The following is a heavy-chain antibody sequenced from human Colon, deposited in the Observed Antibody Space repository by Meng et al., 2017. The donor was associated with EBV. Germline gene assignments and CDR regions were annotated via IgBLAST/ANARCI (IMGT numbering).Heavy chain of an antibody. CDR1: GASFSGYY. Sequence: QVQVQQWGAGPLKPLETLSLPCGVYGASFSGYYWSWIRQPPGKGLEWIGEVNPSGSTNYSPSLKSRVTISVDTSKNQFSLRLNSVTAADTAVYYCARVGGLDGYRLGGDYWGHGALVTVSS. CDR2: VNPSGST. CDR3: ARVGGLDGYRLGGDY. D-gene: IGHD5-24*01. J-gene: IGHJ4*01. V-gene: IGHV4-34*01.